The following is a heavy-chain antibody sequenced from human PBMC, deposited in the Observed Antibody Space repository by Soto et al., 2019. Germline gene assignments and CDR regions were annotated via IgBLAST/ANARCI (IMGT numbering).Heavy chain of an antibody. J-gene: IGHJ6*02. Sequence: EVQLVESGGGLIQPGGSLNLSCAASGLPVSTNYMSWVRQGPGKGLEWVSVIYNDGKTYYADSVKGRFTISRDASKNTLHLQMDSLRDEVTAVYYCVRPLPSGQNYGMDVWGQGTTVTVSS. CDR1: GLPVSTNY. D-gene: IGHD3-10*01. V-gene: IGHV3-53*01. CDR2: IYNDGKT. CDR3: VRPLPSGQNYGMDV.